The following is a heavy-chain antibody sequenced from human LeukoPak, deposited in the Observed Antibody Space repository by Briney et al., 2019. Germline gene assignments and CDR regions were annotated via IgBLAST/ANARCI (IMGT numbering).Heavy chain of an antibody. Sequence: GGSTYYAASVKGPFTMSRDNSTNTLYLQRNSLRAEDTAVYYCANGRVPTYYYDSSGYEMDYWGQGTLVTVSS. CDR2: GGST. D-gene: IGHD3-22*01. CDR3: ANGRVPTYYYDSSGYEMDY. V-gene: IGHV3-23*01. J-gene: IGHJ4*02.